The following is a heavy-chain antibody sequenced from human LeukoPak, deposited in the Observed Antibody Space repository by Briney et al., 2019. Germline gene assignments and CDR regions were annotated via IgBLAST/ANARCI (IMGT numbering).Heavy chain of an antibody. Sequence: ASVKVSCKASGYTFTGYYMHWVRQAPGQGLEWMGWINPNSGGTNYAQKFQGRVTMTRDTSISTAYMELSRLRSDDTAVYYCARGNTIFGVVIIQVAFDIWAKGQWSPSLQ. CDR1: GYTFTGYY. J-gene: IGHJ3*02. D-gene: IGHD3-3*01. CDR2: INPNSGGT. V-gene: IGHV1-2*02. CDR3: ARGNTIFGVVIIQVAFDI.